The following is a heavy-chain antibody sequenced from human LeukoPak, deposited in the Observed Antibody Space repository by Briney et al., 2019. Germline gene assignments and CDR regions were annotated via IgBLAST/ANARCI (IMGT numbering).Heavy chain of an antibody. V-gene: IGHV3-48*04. Sequence: QTGGSLRLSCAASGFTFSSYAMHWVRQAPGKGLEWVSYISSSGSTIYYADSVKGRFTISRDNAKNSLYLQMNSLRAEDTAVYYCASARYGSGTFGYWGQGTLVTVSS. CDR2: ISSSGSTI. CDR1: GFTFSSYA. D-gene: IGHD3-10*01. CDR3: ASARYGSGTFGY. J-gene: IGHJ4*02.